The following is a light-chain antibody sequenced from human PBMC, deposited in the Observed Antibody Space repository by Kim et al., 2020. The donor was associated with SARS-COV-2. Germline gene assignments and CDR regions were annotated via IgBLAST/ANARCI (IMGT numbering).Light chain of an antibody. CDR1: KLGDKY. Sequence: LGQTASLTCSGDKLGDKYACWYQQKPGQSPVLVIYQDSKRPSGIPERFSGSNSGNTATLTISGTQAMDEADYYCQAWDSSTAPYVFGTGTKVTVL. J-gene: IGLJ1*01. V-gene: IGLV3-1*01. CDR3: QAWDSSTAPYV. CDR2: QDS.